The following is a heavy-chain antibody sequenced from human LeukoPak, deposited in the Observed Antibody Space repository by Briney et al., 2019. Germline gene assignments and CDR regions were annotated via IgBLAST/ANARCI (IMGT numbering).Heavy chain of an antibody. Sequence: GGSLRLSCAVSGFTFDDYGMSWVRPAPGKGLEWGAGINWNGGSTGYADSVKGRFTISRDNAKNSLYLQMNSLRAEDTALYYCARGYYYDSSGGHGYWGQGTLVTVSS. CDR2: INWNGGST. CDR3: ARGYYYDSSGGHGY. D-gene: IGHD3-22*01. CDR1: GFTFDDYG. V-gene: IGHV3-20*04. J-gene: IGHJ4*02.